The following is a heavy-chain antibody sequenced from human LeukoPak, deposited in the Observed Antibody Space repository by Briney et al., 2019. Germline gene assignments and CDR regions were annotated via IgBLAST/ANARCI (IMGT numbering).Heavy chain of an antibody. CDR1: GFTFGSYA. CDR3: AKQSSSWLFDY. D-gene: IGHD6-13*01. V-gene: IGHV3-23*01. Sequence: GGSLRLSCAASGFTFGSYAMSWVRQAPGEGLEWVSTISGSGSGTYYADSVKGRFTISRDNSKNTLYLQMNSLRAEDTAVYYCAKQSSSWLFDYWGQGTLVTVSS. J-gene: IGHJ4*02. CDR2: ISGSGSGT.